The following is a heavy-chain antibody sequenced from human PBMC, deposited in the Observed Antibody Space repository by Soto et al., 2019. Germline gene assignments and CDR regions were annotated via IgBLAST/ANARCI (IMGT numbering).Heavy chain of an antibody. Sequence: SETLSLTCSVSGGSISGYYWSWIRQPPGKGLEWIGYIYYSGTTNYNPSLKSRVTMSLDTSRDHFSLTLISVTAADTAVYYCARGNYDFWSGYSLDYYYYYMDVWGKGTSVTVSS. CDR3: ARGNYDFWSGYSLDYYYYYMDV. V-gene: IGHV4-59*01. D-gene: IGHD3-3*01. CDR2: IYYSGTT. J-gene: IGHJ6*03. CDR1: GGSISGYY.